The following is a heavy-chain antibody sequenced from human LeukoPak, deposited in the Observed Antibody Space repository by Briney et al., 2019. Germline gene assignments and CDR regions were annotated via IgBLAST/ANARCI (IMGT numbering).Heavy chain of an antibody. CDR2: ISPYNGNT. CDR1: GYTFTSYG. J-gene: IGHJ4*02. D-gene: IGHD3-3*01. V-gene: IGHV1-18*01. CDR3: ARDPHVLRFLEWLAPFDY. Sequence: GASVKVSCKASGYTFTSYGISWVRQAPGQGLEWMGWISPYNGNTNYARKLQGRVMMTTDTSTSTAYMELRSLRSDDTAVYYCARDPHVLRFLEWLAPFDYWGQGTLVTVS.